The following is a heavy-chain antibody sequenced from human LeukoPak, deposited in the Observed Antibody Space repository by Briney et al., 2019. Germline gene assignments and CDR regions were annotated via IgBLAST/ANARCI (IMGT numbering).Heavy chain of an antibody. CDR2: IIPIFGTA. J-gene: IGHJ6*03. D-gene: IGHD3-3*01. CDR1: GGTFSSYA. CDR3: ARGPVGHDFWSGGNYYYYYMDV. Sequence: WASVTVSCKASGGTFSSYAISWVRQAPGERLEWMGGIIPIFGTANNAQKFQGRVTITTDESTSTAYMELSSLRSDDTAVYYCARGPVGHDFWSGGNYYYYYMDVWGKGTTVTVSS. V-gene: IGHV1-69*05.